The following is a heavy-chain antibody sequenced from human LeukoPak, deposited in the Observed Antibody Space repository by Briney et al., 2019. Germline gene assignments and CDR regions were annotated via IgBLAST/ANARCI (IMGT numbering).Heavy chain of an antibody. J-gene: IGHJ4*02. Sequence: SETLSLTCSVSAGSMSSSSFYWGWIRQSPGNGLEWIGSIYYTGITYYNPSLKSRVTISVDTSKNQFSLKVSSVTAADTAVYYCARKAPYYSDGSGPLGTYYFDYWGQGTLVTVSS. CDR3: ARKAPYYSDGSGPLGTYYFDY. CDR2: IYYTGIT. CDR1: AGSMSSSSFY. D-gene: IGHD3-22*01. V-gene: IGHV4-39*07.